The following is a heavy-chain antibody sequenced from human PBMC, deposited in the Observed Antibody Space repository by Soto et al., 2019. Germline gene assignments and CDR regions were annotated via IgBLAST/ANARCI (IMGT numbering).Heavy chain of an antibody. CDR2: IYYSGST. D-gene: IGHD6-19*01. CDR1: VVSISSYY. J-gene: IGHJ5*02. V-gene: IGHV4-59*01. Sequence: SETLSLTCTFSVVSISSYYWSWIRHPPGKGLEWIGYIYYSGSTNYNPSLKSRVTISVDTSKNQFSLKLSSVTAADTAVYYCARSEDAVYSSGWDNLLWFHPWCQGTLVTVSS. CDR3: ARSEDAVYSSGWDNLLWFHP.